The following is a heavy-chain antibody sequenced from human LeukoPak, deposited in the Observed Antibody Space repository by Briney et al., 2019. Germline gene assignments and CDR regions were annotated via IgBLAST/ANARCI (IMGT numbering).Heavy chain of an antibody. CDR3: ARHEYYGLEGGFDY. V-gene: IGHV4-39*01. CDR2: NYYSGST. CDR1: GGSISSSSYY. J-gene: IGHJ4*02. Sequence: PSETLSLTCTVSGGSISSSSYYWGWIRRPPGKGLEGIGNNYYSGSTYYNPSLKSRVTISVDTSKNQFSLKLSSVTAADTAVYYGARHEYYGLEGGFDYWGQGTLVTVSS. D-gene: IGHD3-10*01.